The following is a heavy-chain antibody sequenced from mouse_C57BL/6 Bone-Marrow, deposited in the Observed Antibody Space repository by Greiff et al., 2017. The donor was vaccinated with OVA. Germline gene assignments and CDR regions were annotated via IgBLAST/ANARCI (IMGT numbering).Heavy chain of an antibody. CDR3: ARGIGSSYVYYAMDY. D-gene: IGHD1-1*01. V-gene: IGHV7-3*01. CDR2: IRNKANGYTT. Sequence: EVKLVESGGGLVQPGGSLSLSCAASGFTFTDYYMSWVRQPPGKALEWLGFIRNKANGYTTEYSASVKGRFTISRDNSQSILYLQMNALRAEDSATYYCARGIGSSYVYYAMDYWGQGTSVTVSS. CDR1: GFTFTDYY. J-gene: IGHJ4*01.